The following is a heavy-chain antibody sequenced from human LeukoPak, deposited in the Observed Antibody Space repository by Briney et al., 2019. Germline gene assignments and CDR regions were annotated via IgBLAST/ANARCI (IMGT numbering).Heavy chain of an antibody. D-gene: IGHD1-26*01. CDR3: VRSGGY. CDR1: GFTFSSHW. J-gene: IGHJ4*02. Sequence: GGSLTLSCAASGFTFSSHWMNSVRHPPGKGLEWVANIKEDGREKYYVDSVKGRFTISRDNAKNSLCLQMNSLRAEDTAIYYCVRSGGYWGQGTLVTVSS. CDR2: IKEDGREK. V-gene: IGHV3-7*05.